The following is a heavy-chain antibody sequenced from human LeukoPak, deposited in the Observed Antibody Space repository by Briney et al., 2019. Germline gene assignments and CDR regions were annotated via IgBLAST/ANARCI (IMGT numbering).Heavy chain of an antibody. J-gene: IGHJ6*03. CDR2: IYYSGST. Sequence: TPSETLSLTCTVSGGSISSYYWSWIRQPPGKGLEWIGYIYYSGSTNYNPSLKSRVTISVDTSKNQFSLKLSSGTAADTAVYYCARGSTVTYYYMDVWGKGTTVTVSS. V-gene: IGHV4-59*01. D-gene: IGHD4-17*01. CDR1: GGSISSYY. CDR3: ARGSTVTYYYMDV.